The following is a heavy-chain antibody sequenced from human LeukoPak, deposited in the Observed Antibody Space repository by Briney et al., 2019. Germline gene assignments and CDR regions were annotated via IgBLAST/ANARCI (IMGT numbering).Heavy chain of an antibody. CDR1: GYTFTGYY. CDR3: ARDGSHSGYDFDY. CDR2: INPNSGGT. J-gene: IGHJ4*02. D-gene: IGHD5-12*01. V-gene: IGHV1-2*02. Sequence: ASVKVSCKASGYTFTGYYMHWVRQAPGQGLEWMGWINPNSGGTNYAQKFQGRVTMTRDTSISTAYMELSRLRSDDTAVYYCARDGSHSGYDFDYRGQGTLVTVSS.